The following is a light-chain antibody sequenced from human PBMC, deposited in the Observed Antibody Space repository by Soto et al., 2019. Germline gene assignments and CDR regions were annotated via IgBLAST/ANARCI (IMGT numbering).Light chain of an antibody. V-gene: IGLV7-46*01. Sequence: QAVVTQEPSLTVSPGGTVTLTCGSSTGAVTSDHFPFWFQQRPGQAPRTLIYDTNNKQSWTPARFSGSLLGGKAALTLSGAQPEDEADYYCLLTYPGVRVFGGGTKLTVL. CDR3: LLTYPGVRV. CDR1: TGAVTSDHF. J-gene: IGLJ2*01. CDR2: DTN.